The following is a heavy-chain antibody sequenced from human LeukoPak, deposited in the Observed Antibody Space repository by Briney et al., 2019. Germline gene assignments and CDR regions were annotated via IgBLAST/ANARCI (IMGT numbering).Heavy chain of an antibody. CDR2: ISSSSSYI. Sequence: GGSLRLSCAASGFTFSSYAMSWVRQAPGKGLEWVSSISSSSSYIYYADSVKGRFTISRDNAKNSLYLQMNSLRAEDTAVYYCASGGSYYGYFDYWGQGTLVTVSS. CDR1: GFTFSSYA. D-gene: IGHD1-26*01. V-gene: IGHV3-21*01. CDR3: ASGGSYYGYFDY. J-gene: IGHJ4*02.